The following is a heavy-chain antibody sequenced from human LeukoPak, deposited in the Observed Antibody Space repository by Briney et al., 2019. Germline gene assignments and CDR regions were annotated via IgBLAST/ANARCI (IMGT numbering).Heavy chain of an antibody. V-gene: IGHV3-53*01. CDR1: TLTFSSYV. Sequence: PGGSLRLSCAASTLTFSSYVMSWVRQAPGKGLEWVSVIYSGGSTYYADSVKGRFTISRDNSKNTLYLQMNSLRAEDTAVYYCARPTHQGSGWYRVSWYFDLWGRGTLVTVSS. D-gene: IGHD6-19*01. CDR2: IYSGGST. J-gene: IGHJ2*01. CDR3: ARPTHQGSGWYRVSWYFDL.